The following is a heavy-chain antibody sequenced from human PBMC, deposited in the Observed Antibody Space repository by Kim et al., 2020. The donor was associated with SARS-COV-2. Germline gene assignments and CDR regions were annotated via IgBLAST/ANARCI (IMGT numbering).Heavy chain of an antibody. Sequence: GGSLRLSCAASGFTVSSNYMSWVRQAPGKGLEWVSVIYSGGYTYYADSVKGRFTISRDNSKNTLYLQMNSLRDEDTAMYYCARDPGYYDSSGYYFYWYFDLWGRGTLVTVSS. CDR1: GFTVSSNY. CDR2: IYSGGYT. V-gene: IGHV3-66*02. CDR3: ARDPGYYDSSGYYFYWYFDL. J-gene: IGHJ2*01. D-gene: IGHD3-22*01.